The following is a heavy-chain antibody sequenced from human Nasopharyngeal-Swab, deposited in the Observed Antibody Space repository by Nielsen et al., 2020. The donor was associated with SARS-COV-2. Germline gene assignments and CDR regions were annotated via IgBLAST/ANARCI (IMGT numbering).Heavy chain of an antibody. CDR2: INPNSGGT. V-gene: IGHV1-2*06. J-gene: IGHJ6*02. D-gene: IGHD4-11*01. CDR3: ARGEDYSNYVGMDV. CDR1: GYTFTGYY. Sequence: ASVKVSCKASGYTFTGYYMHWVRQAPGQGLEWMGRINPNSGGTNYAQKFQGRVTMTRDTSTSTAYMELRSLRSDDTAVYYCARGEDYSNYVGMDVWGQGTTVTVSS.